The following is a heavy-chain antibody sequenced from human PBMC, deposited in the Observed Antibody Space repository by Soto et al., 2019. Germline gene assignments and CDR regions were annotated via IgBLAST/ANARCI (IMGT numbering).Heavy chain of an antibody. D-gene: IGHD1-1*01. CDR2: ISSSSSYI. V-gene: IGHV3-21*01. CDR1: GFTFSSYS. J-gene: IGHJ4*02. Sequence: GGALRLSCAASGFTFSSYSMNWVRQAPGKGLEWVSSISSSSSYIYYADSVKGRFTISRDNSKNTLYLQMHSLRAEDTAVYYCARGSPRNTDFDYWGQGTLVTVSS. CDR3: ARGSPRNTDFDY.